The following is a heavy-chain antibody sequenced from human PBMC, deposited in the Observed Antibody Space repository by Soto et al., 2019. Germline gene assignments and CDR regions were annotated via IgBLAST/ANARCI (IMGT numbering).Heavy chain of an antibody. J-gene: IGHJ4*02. CDR3: ARDVVTGNKFDY. Sequence: PSETLSLTCTVSGGSISSGDYYWSWIRQPPGKGLEWIGEINHSGSTNYNPSLKSRVTISVDTSKNQFSLKLSSATAADTAVYYCARDVVTGNKFDYWGQGTLVTVSS. CDR2: INHSGST. D-gene: IGHD4-4*01. V-gene: IGHV4-30-4*01. CDR1: GGSISSGDYY.